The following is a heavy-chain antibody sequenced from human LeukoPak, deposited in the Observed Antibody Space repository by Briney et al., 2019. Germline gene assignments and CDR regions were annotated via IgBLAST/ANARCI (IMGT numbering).Heavy chain of an antibody. J-gene: IGHJ6*01. D-gene: IGHD3-10*01. Sequence: PAETLSLTCTVSSGSFSDYYWTWMRQPPGQGLEWIGYSGSSKNNPSLESRVTISVDTSKRHFSLTLSSVTAADTAIYYCARTRRHYYGSGKNLTPWPAGLDVWGQGTTVIVSA. V-gene: IGHV4-59*01. CDR1: SGSFSDYY. CDR3: ARTRRHYYGSGKNLTPWPAGLDV. CDR2: SGSS.